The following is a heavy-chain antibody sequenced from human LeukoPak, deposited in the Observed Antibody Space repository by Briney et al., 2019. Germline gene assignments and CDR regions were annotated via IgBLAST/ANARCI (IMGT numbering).Heavy chain of an antibody. CDR2: IYTSGST. Sequence: SETLSLTCTVSGGSISSGSYYWSWIRQPAGKGLEWIGRIYTSGSTNYNPSLKSRVTISVDTSKNQFSLKLSSVTAADTAVYYCARGGVGFDLWGRGTLVTVSS. CDR3: ARGGVGFDL. CDR1: GGSISSGSYY. V-gene: IGHV4-61*02. J-gene: IGHJ2*01. D-gene: IGHD6-25*01.